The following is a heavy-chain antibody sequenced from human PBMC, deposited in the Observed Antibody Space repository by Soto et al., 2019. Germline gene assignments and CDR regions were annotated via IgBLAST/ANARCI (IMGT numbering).Heavy chain of an antibody. CDR3: ARVYYSRERGLDY. V-gene: IGHV1-69*06. J-gene: IGHJ4*02. Sequence: QVQLVQSGAEVKKPGYSVKVSCKASGGTFSSYAISWVRQAPGQGLEWMGGVIPIFGTANYAQKFQGRVTITADKSTSTGYVGLSSLRSEETAVYYCARVYYSRERGLDYWGQGTLVTVSS. D-gene: IGHD2-8*01. CDR1: GGTFSSYA. CDR2: VIPIFGTA.